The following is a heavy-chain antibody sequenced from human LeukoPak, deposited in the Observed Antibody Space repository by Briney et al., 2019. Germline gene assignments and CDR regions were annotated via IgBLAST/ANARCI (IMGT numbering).Heavy chain of an antibody. J-gene: IGHJ4*02. Sequence: GGSLRLSCAASGYTFSTYAMSWVRQAPGKGLEWVSAISGSVDSTSYADSVRGRVTISRDNSKNTLYLQMISLRAEDTAVYSCAKLTPSDYSNDWAAGGIYNWGQGPLVTVSS. CDR1: GYTFSTYA. CDR2: ISGSVDST. CDR3: AKLTPSDYSNDWAAGGIYN. D-gene: IGHD4-4*01. V-gene: IGHV3-23*01.